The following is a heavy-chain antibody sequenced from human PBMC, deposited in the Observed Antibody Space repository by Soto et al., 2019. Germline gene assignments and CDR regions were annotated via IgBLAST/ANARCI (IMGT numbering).Heavy chain of an antibody. D-gene: IGHD2-2*02. V-gene: IGHV4-34*01. CDR2: INHSGST. CDR1: GGSFSGYY. J-gene: IGHJ5*02. CDR3: ARDIVVVPAAIRRKNWFDP. Sequence: SSETLSLTCAVYGGSFSGYYWSWIRQPPGKGLEWIGEINHSGSTNYNPSLKSRVTISVDTSKNQFSLKLSSVTAADTAVYYCARDIVVVPAAIRRKNWFDPWGQGTLVTVSS.